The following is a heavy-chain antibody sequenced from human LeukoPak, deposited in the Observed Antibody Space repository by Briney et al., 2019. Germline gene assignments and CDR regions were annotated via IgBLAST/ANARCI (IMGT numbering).Heavy chain of an antibody. Sequence: GGSLRLSCAASGFTFSSYGMHWVRQAPGKGLEWVAVISYDGSNKYYADSVKGRFTISRDNSKNTLYLQMNSLRAEDTAVYYCAKEQGDSYDYWGQGTLVTVSS. J-gene: IGHJ4*02. V-gene: IGHV3-30*18. CDR1: GFTFSSYG. CDR2: ISYDGSNK. D-gene: IGHD2-21*02. CDR3: AKEQGDSYDY.